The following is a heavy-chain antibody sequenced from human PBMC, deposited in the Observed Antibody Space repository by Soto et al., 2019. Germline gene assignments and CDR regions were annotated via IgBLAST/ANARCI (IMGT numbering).Heavy chain of an antibody. D-gene: IGHD3-3*01. CDR2: IWYDGSNK. CDR3: ARDFGSTETHDFWSGYSKNWFDP. J-gene: IGHJ5*02. Sequence: QVQLVESGGGVVQPGRSLRLSCAASGFTFSSYGMHWVRQAPGKGLEWVAVIWYDGSNKYDADSVKGRFTISRDNSKNTLYLQMNSLRAEDTAVYYCARDFGSTETHDFWSGYSKNWFDPWGQGTLVTVSS. CDR1: GFTFSSYG. V-gene: IGHV3-33*01.